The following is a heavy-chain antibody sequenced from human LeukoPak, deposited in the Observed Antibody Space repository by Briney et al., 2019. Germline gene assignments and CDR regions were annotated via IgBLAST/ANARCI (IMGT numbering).Heavy chain of an antibody. Sequence: PGGSLRLSCAASGFTFSDYYMSWIRQAPGKGLEWVSYISSSGSTIYYADSVKGRFTISRDNGKNSLYLQMNSLRAEDTAVYYCARVSYYGSGSYLYYFDYWGQGTLVTVSS. CDR1: GFTFSDYY. V-gene: IGHV3-11*01. CDR3: ARVSYYGSGSYLYYFDY. D-gene: IGHD3-10*01. CDR2: ISSSGSTI. J-gene: IGHJ4*02.